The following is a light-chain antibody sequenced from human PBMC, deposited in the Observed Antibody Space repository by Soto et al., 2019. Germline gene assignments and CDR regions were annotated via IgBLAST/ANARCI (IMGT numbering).Light chain of an antibody. CDR2: GAA. Sequence: EIVMTQSPATLSVSPGEKATLSCRASQSVSSHLAWYQQKPGQAPRLLIYGAATRATGIPVRFSGSGSGTEFNLTISSLQSEDFAVYYVQHYNNCWTFGQGTKVEIK. J-gene: IGKJ1*01. CDR1: QSVSSH. CDR3: QHYNNCWT. V-gene: IGKV3-15*01.